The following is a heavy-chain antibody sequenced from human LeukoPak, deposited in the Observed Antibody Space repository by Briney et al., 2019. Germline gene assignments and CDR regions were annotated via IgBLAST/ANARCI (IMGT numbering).Heavy chain of an antibody. D-gene: IGHD3-10*01. V-gene: IGHV3-23*01. J-gene: IGHJ6*03. CDR2: ISGNGGTT. Sequence: GGSLRLSCAASGFTFSSYAMSWVRQAPGKGLEWVSGISGNGGTTFYAESVKGRFTISRDNSKNTLYLQMNSLRAEDTAVYYCAKDPFGSGSYYYYYMDVWGKGTTVTVSS. CDR1: GFTFSSYA. CDR3: AKDPFGSGSYYYYYMDV.